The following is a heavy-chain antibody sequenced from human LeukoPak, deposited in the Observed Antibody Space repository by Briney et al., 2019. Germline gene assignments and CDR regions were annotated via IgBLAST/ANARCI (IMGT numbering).Heavy chain of an antibody. CDR3: ARLTIAAAGTVALLDY. CDR2: IYYSGST. CDR1: GGSISSYY. D-gene: IGHD6-13*01. Sequence: SETLSLTCTVSGGSISSYYWSWIRQPPGKGLEWIGYIYYSGSTNYNPSLKSRVTISVDTSKNQFSLKLSSVTAADTAVYYCARLTIAAAGTVALLDYWGQGTLVTVSS. J-gene: IGHJ4*02. V-gene: IGHV4-59*08.